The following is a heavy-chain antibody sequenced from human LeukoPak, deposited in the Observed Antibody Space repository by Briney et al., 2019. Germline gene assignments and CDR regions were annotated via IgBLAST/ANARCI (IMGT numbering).Heavy chain of an antibody. CDR2: ISSSSTI. CDR1: GFTFSSYS. D-gene: IGHD5-18*01. CDR3: ARGTASGDV. J-gene: IGHJ6*04. V-gene: IGHV3-48*01. Sequence: GGSLRLSCAASGFTFSSYSMNWVRQAPGKGLEWVSYISSSSTIYYADSVKGRFTISRDSAKNSLYLQMNSLRAEDTAVYYCARGTASGDVWGKGTTVTVSS.